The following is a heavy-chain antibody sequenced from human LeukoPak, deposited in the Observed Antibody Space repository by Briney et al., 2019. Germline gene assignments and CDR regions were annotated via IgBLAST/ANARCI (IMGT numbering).Heavy chain of an antibody. V-gene: IGHV1-69*06. Sequence: ASVKVSCKASGGTFSSYAISWVRQAPGQGLEWMGGIIPIFGTANYAQKFRGRVTITADKSTSTAYMELSSLRSEDTAVYYCAIAVAGFDAFDIWGQGTMVTASS. D-gene: IGHD6-19*01. J-gene: IGHJ3*02. CDR3: AIAVAGFDAFDI. CDR1: GGTFSSYA. CDR2: IIPIFGTA.